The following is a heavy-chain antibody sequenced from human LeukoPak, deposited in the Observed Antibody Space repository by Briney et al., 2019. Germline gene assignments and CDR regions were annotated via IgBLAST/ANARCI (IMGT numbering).Heavy chain of an antibody. D-gene: IGHD1-26*01. CDR2: INPNSGGT. CDR1: GYTFTGYY. CDR3: ARDDTGGPSMWGATIDY. V-gene: IGHV1-2*02. J-gene: IGHJ4*02. Sequence: GASVKVSCKASGYTFTGYYMHWERQAPGQGLEWMGWINPNSGGTNYAQKFQGRVTMTRDTSISTAYMELSRLRSDDTAVYYCARDDTGGPSMWGATIDYWGQGTLVTVSS.